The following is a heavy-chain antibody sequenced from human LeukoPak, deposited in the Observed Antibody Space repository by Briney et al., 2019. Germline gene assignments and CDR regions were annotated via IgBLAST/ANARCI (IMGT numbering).Heavy chain of an antibody. Sequence: GGSLRLSCAASAFTVSSNYMSWVRQAPGKWLEWVSVIYSGGVTYYADSVKGRFTISRDNSKNTLYLQMNSLRAEDTAVYYCARGAVQFYFDYWGQGTLVTVSS. CDR1: AFTVSSNY. J-gene: IGHJ4*02. CDR2: IYSGGVT. V-gene: IGHV3-53*01. CDR3: ARGAVQFYFDY. D-gene: IGHD6-19*01.